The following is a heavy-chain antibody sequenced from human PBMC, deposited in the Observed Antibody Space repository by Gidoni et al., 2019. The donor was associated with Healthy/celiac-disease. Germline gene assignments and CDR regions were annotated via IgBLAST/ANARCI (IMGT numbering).Heavy chain of an antibody. V-gene: IGHV3-33*01. CDR2: IWYDGSNK. J-gene: IGHJ3*02. D-gene: IGHD6-19*01. CDR3: AREDSSGWHDAFDI. CDR1: GFTFSSDG. Sequence: QVQLVESGGGVVPPGRCLRLTCASSGFTFSSDGMHWVRQAPGKGLEGVVVIWYDGSNKYYADSVKGRFTISRDKSKNTMYMQMNRLRAEDKAVYYCAREDSSGWHDAFDIWGQGTMVTVSS.